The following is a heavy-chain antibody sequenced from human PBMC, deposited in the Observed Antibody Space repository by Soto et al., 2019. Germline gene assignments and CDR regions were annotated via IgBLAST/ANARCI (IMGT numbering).Heavy chain of an antibody. J-gene: IGHJ4*02. Sequence: QVQLQESGPGLVKPSETLSLTCTVSVGSISSYYWSWIRQPPGKGLEWIGYIYYSGSTNYNPSLRSRATISVDTSKNRFSRKLSSVPAADTAVYYCARRYGGTFDYWGQGTLVTVSS. CDR1: VGSISSYY. CDR3: ARRYGGTFDY. CDR2: IYYSGST. V-gene: IGHV4-59*08. D-gene: IGHD2-15*01.